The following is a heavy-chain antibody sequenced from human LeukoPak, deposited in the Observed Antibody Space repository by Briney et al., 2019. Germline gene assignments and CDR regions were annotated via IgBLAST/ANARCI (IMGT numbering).Heavy chain of an antibody. CDR3: ARHRLVPSGSYPDY. D-gene: IGHD1-26*01. CDR2: INHSGST. J-gene: IGHJ4*02. CDR1: GGSFSGYY. V-gene: IGHV4-34*01. Sequence: SETLSLTCAVYGGSFSGYYWSWIRQPPGKGLEWIGEINHSGSTKYNPSLKSRVTISVDTSKNQFSLKLSSVTAADTAVYYCARHRLVPSGSYPDYWGQGTLVTVSS.